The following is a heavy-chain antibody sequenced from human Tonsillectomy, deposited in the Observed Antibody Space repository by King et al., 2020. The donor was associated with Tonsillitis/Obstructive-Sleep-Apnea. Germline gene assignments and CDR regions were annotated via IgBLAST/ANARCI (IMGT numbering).Heavy chain of an antibody. D-gene: IGHD3/OR15-3a*01. CDR3: VRESDWVSWIYFDVPSGP. CDR2: MYHSGST. Sequence: VQLQESGPGLVKPSETLSLTCTVSGASIRSHYWSWVRQPPGKGLEWIGHMYHSGSTNYNPSLKSRVTMSADTPKNQFYLKLSSVTAADPALYYCVRESDWVSWIYFDVPSGPWRQGTLVTVFS. J-gene: IGHJ5*02. V-gene: IGHV4-59*11. CDR1: GASIRSHY.